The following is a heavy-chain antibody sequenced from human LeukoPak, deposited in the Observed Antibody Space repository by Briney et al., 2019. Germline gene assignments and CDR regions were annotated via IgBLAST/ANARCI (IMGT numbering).Heavy chain of an antibody. V-gene: IGHV1-8*01. J-gene: IGHJ6*03. D-gene: IGHD4-17*01. CDR1: GYTFTSYD. CDR2: VNPNSGNT. CDR3: ARGEVHDYGDYVDYYYYMDV. Sequence: GASVKVSCKASGYTFTSYDIIWVRQATGQGLEWMGWVNPNSGNTGYAQKFQGRVTMTRNTSISTAYMELSSLRSEDTAVYYCARGEVHDYGDYVDYYYYMDVWGKGTTVTVSS.